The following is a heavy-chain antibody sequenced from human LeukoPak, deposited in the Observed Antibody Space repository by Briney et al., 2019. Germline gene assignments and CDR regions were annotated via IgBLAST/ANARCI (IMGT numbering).Heavy chain of an antibody. CDR2: IYTSGST. CDR3: ARGEVDDFWSGYFGGMDV. CDR1: GGSISRGSYD. D-gene: IGHD3-3*01. V-gene: IGHV4-61*02. J-gene: IGHJ6*02. Sequence: SETLSLTCTVSGGSISRGSYDWGWIRQPAWKGLEWIVRIYTSGSTNYTPSIKSRVTISVATSKNQFSLKLSSVTAADTAVYYCARGEVDDFWSGYFGGMDVWGQGTTVTVSS.